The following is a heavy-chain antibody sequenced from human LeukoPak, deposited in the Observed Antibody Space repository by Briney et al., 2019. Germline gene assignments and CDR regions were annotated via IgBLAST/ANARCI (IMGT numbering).Heavy chain of an antibody. D-gene: IGHD6-13*01. Sequence: SETLSLTCTVSGVSISSSNSYWGWIRQPPGKGLEWIGSIYYSGNTYYNASLKSQVSISIDTSKNQFSLKLSSVTAADTAVYYCARNPGINYYYYYMDVWGKGTTVTISS. CDR3: ARNPGINYYYYYMDV. V-gene: IGHV4-39*01. J-gene: IGHJ6*03. CDR1: GVSISSSNSY. CDR2: IYYSGNT.